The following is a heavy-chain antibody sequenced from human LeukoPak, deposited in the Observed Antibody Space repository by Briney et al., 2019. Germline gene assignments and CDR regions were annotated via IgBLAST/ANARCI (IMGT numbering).Heavy chain of an antibody. V-gene: IGHV3-7*01. CDR3: ARDQDIVLISLIFDY. J-gene: IGHJ4*02. Sequence: GGSLRLSCAASGFTFSNYWMTWVRQAPGKGLEWVANINRDGSERYYVDSVKGRFTISRDDAKSSLYLQMNSLRAEDTAVYYCARDQDIVLISLIFDYWGQGTLVTVSS. CDR1: GFTFSNYW. CDR2: INRDGSER. D-gene: IGHD2-8*01.